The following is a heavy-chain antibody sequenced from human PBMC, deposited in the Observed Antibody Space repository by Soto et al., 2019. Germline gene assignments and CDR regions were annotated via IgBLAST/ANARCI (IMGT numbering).Heavy chain of an antibody. V-gene: IGHV3-74*01. Sequence: GSLRLSCAASGFTFNNYWMHWVRQAPGKGLVWVSRINGDGTTTTYADSVKGRFTISRDNAKNTLYLQMNSLRAEDTAVYYCATVARGTHNWLDSWGKGILVTVSS. CDR3: ATVARGTHNWLDS. CDR2: INGDGTTT. D-gene: IGHD3-16*01. CDR1: GFTFNNYW. J-gene: IGHJ5*01.